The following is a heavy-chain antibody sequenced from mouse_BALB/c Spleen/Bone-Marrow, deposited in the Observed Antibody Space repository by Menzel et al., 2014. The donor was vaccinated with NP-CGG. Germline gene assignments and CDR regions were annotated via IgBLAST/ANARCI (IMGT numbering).Heavy chain of an antibody. J-gene: IGHJ2*01. D-gene: IGHD1-1*01. CDR3: ASYVYGYYFDY. Sequence: EVQLQQSGAELVKPGASVKLSCTASGLNIKDTYMHWVKPRPEQGLEWIGRIDPANVNTKYDPKFQGKATITADTSSNTAYLQLSSLTSEDTAVYYCASYVYGYYFDYWGQGTTLTVSS. CDR2: IDPANVNT. CDR1: GLNIKDTY. V-gene: IGHV14-3*02.